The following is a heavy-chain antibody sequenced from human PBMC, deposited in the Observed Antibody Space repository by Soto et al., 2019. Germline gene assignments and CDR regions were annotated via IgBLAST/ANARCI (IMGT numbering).Heavy chain of an antibody. CDR2: INSDGSST. D-gene: IGHD6-13*01. Sequence: GGSLRLSCAASGFTFSSYWMHWVRQAPGKRLVWVSRINSDGSSTSYADSVKGRFTISRDNAKNTLYLQMNSLRAEDTAVYYCARDLSSSWPYYYYYGMDVWGQGTTVTVSS. CDR3: ARDLSSSWPYYYYYGMDV. V-gene: IGHV3-74*01. J-gene: IGHJ6*02. CDR1: GFTFSSYW.